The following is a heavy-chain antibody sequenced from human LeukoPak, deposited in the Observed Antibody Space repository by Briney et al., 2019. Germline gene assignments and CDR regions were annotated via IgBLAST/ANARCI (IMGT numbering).Heavy chain of an antibody. Sequence: ASVKVSCKVSGYTLTESSMHWVRQAPGKGLEWTGGFDPEDGETIYAQKFQGRVTMTEDTSTDTAYMELSSLRSGDTAVYYCATGPYYDSRAWGQGTLVTVSS. CDR2: FDPEDGET. D-gene: IGHD3-22*01. J-gene: IGHJ5*02. V-gene: IGHV1-24*01. CDR1: GYTLTESS. CDR3: ATGPYYDSRA.